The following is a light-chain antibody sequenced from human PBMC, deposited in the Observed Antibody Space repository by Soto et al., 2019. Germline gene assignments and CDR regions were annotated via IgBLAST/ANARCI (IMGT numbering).Light chain of an antibody. CDR3: SSYTSSSTQ. V-gene: IGLV2-14*01. Sequence: QSALTQPASVSGSPGQSITISCTGTSSDVGGYNYVSWYQQHPGKAPKLMIYDVSNRPSGVSNRFSGSNSGNTASLTISGIQAEDEADYYCSSYTSSSTQFGGGTKLTVL. CDR1: SSDVGGYNY. J-gene: IGLJ2*01. CDR2: DVS.